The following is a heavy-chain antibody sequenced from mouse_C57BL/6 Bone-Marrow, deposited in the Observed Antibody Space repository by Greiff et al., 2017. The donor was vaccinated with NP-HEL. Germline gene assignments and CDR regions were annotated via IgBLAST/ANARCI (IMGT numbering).Heavy chain of an antibody. D-gene: IGHD2-4*01. Sequence: EVQRVESGGGLVQPGESLKLSCESNEYEFPSHDMSWVRKTPEKRLALVAAINSDGGSTYYPDSVKGRFTISRDNAKNTLYLQMSSLKSEDTAMYYCASPYDYDVAWFAYWGQGTLVTVSA. V-gene: IGHV5-2*01. CDR1: EYEFPSHD. CDR3: ASPYDYDVAWFAY. J-gene: IGHJ3*01. CDR2: INSDGGST.